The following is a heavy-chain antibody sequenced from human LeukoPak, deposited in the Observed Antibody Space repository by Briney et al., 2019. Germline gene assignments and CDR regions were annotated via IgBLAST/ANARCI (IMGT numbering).Heavy chain of an antibody. CDR3: AKGTAYSSGWYRGDY. CDR1: GYTFTGYY. V-gene: IGHV1-2*02. J-gene: IGHJ4*02. D-gene: IGHD6-19*01. Sequence: ASVKVSCKASGYTFTGYYLHWVRQAPGQGLEWMGWINPNSGGTNSAQKFQGRVTMTRDTSISTAYMELSRLRSDDTAVYYCAKGTAYSSGWYRGDYWGQGTLVTVSS. CDR2: INPNSGGT.